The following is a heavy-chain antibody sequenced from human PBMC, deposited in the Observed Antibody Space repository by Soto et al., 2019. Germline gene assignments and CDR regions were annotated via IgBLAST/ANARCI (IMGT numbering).Heavy chain of an antibody. D-gene: IGHD3-22*01. Sequence: GGSLRLSCAASGFTFSSYGMHWVRQAPGKGLEWVAVIWYDGSNKYYADSVKGRFTISRDNSKNTLYLQMNSLRAEDTAVYYCARGVGYYDSSGYYTIGYYFDYWGQGTLVTVS. J-gene: IGHJ4*02. CDR2: IWYDGSNK. CDR3: ARGVGYYDSSGYYTIGYYFDY. V-gene: IGHV3-33*01. CDR1: GFTFSSYG.